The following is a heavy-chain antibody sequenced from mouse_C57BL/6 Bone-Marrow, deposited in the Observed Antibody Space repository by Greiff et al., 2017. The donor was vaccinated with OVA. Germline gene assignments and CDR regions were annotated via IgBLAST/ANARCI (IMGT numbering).Heavy chain of an antibody. Sequence: QVQLQQPGAELVKPGASVKLSCKASGYTFTSYWMHWVKQRPGQGLEWIGMIHPNSGSTNYNEKFKSKATLTVDKSSSTAYMQLSSLTSEDSAVYDCASGAGLRDAMDYWGQGTSVTVSS. J-gene: IGHJ4*01. CDR2: IHPNSGST. V-gene: IGHV1-64*01. CDR3: ASGAGLRDAMDY. D-gene: IGHD2-4*01. CDR1: GYTFTSYW.